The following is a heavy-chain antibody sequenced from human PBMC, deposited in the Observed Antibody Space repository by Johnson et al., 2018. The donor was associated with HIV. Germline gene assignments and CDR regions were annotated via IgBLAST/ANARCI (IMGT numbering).Heavy chain of an antibody. Sequence: VQLVESGGGVVQPGTSLRLSCEASGFNFRSYGMHWVRLAPGQGLEWVAGISYDGSKIEYIESVKGHFTISRDNSKNRVFLEIKSLRGEDTALYYCAKSGDNGAFDLWGQGTTVTVSS. CDR3: AKSGDNGAFDL. CDR2: ISYDGSKI. CDR1: GFNFRSYG. J-gene: IGHJ3*01. V-gene: IGHV3-33*06. D-gene: IGHD3-10*01.